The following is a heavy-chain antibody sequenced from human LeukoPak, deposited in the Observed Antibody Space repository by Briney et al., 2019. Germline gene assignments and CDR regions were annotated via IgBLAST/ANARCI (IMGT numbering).Heavy chain of an antibody. CDR2: ISGSGGST. CDR1: GFTFSSYA. V-gene: IGHV3-23*01. Sequence: GGSLRLSCAASGFTFSSYAMSWVRQAPGKGLESVSAISGSGGSTYYADSVKGRFTISRDNSKNTLYLQMNSLRAEDTAVYYCAKGLSSGWYQPHDYWGQGTLVTVSS. CDR3: AKGLSSGWYQPHDY. D-gene: IGHD6-19*01. J-gene: IGHJ4*02.